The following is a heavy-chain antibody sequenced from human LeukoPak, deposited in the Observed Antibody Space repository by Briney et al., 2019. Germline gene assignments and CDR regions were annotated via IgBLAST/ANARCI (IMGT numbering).Heavy chain of an antibody. J-gene: IGHJ6*02. CDR3: ASELRFLEWLLRDYYGMDV. CDR1: GYTFTSYD. Sequence: ASVKVSCKASGYTFTSYDINWVRQATGQGLEWMGWMNPNSGTTGYAQKFQGRVTMTRNTSISTAYMELSSLRSEDTAVYYCASELRFLEWLLRDYYGMDVWGQGTTVTVSS. D-gene: IGHD3-3*01. V-gene: IGHV1-8*01. CDR2: MNPNSGTT.